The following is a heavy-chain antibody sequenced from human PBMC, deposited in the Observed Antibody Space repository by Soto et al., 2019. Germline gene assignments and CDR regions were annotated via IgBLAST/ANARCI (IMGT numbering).Heavy chain of an antibody. CDR1: GFPFSAYY. CDR2: ISGSSDYT. D-gene: IGHD3-10*01. J-gene: IGHJ4*02. V-gene: IGHV3-11*06. CDR3: ARDLGSSRTNYFDS. Sequence: QVQLVESGGGLVKPGGSLRLSCATSGFPFSAYYMSWIRQAPGKGLEWLSYISGSSDYTNSADSVKGRFTISRDNAKNSLFLQMNRLRADDTAVYYCARDLGSSRTNYFDSWGQGTLVTVSS.